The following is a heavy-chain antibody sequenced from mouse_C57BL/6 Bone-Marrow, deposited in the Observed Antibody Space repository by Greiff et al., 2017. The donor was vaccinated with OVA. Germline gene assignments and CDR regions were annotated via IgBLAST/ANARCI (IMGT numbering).Heavy chain of an antibody. CDR1: GYTFTDYY. CDR3: ARGADGYYTYAMDY. Sequence: EVQLQQSGPVLVKPGASVKMSCKASGYTFTDYYMNWVKQSHGKSLEWIGVINPYNGGTSYNQKFKGKATLTVDKSSSTAYMELNSLTSEDSAVYYCARGADGYYTYAMDYWGQGTSVTVSS. J-gene: IGHJ4*01. D-gene: IGHD2-3*01. CDR2: INPYNGGT. V-gene: IGHV1-19*01.